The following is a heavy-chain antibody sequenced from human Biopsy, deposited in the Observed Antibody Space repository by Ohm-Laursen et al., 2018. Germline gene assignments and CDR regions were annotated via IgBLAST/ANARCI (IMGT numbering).Heavy chain of an antibody. V-gene: IGHV1-2*02. CDR2: INAKTGDT. D-gene: IGHD3-22*01. Sequence: SVKVSCKSSGYTFTGYHVHWVRQAPGQGLEWMGWINAKTGDTNYAQKFQGRVTMTRDTSISMAYVDLSSLRSDDTAVYYCTRGGYYYDSLAYYYWFDPWGQGSLVTVSS. J-gene: IGHJ5*02. CDR3: TRGGYYYDSLAYYYWFDP. CDR1: GYTFTGYH.